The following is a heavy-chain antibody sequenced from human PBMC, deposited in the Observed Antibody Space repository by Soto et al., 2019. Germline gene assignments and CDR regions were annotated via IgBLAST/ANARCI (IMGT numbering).Heavy chain of an antibody. CDR3: ARDPQYSGYDGYYYGMDV. Sequence: SETLSLTCTVSGGSISSYYWSWIRQPPGKGLEWIGYIYYSGSTNYNPSLKSRVTISVDTSKNQFSLKLSSVTAADTAVYYCARDPQYSGYDGYYYGMDVWGQGTTVTVSS. V-gene: IGHV4-59*01. CDR1: GGSISSYY. D-gene: IGHD5-12*01. J-gene: IGHJ6*02. CDR2: IYYSGST.